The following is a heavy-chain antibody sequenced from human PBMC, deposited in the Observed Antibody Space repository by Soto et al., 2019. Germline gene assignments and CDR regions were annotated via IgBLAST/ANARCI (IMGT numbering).Heavy chain of an antibody. CDR1: GFTFSSYA. Sequence: QVQLVESGGGVVQPGRSLRLSCAASGFTFSSYAMHWVRQAPGKGLEGVAVISYDGSNKYYADSVKGRFTISRDNSKNTLYLQMNSLRAEDTAVYYCARDRGSGWYEGAFDIWGQGTMVTVSS. CDR2: ISYDGSNK. D-gene: IGHD6-19*01. CDR3: ARDRGSGWYEGAFDI. J-gene: IGHJ3*02. V-gene: IGHV3-30-3*01.